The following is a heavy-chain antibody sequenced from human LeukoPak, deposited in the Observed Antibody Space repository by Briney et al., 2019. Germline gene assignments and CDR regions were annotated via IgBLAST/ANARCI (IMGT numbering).Heavy chain of an antibody. J-gene: IGHJ5*02. CDR1: RDTFTNNA. Sequence: GASVKVSCKASRDTFTNNAISWVRQAPGQGLEWMGGIIPIFGTAHYAQKFQGRVTITADESTSTAYMELSSLRSEDTAVYYCARDGYGSGSYGFGWFDPWGQGTLVTVSS. CDR3: ARDGYGSGSYGFGWFDP. CDR2: IIPIFGTA. V-gene: IGHV1-69*13. D-gene: IGHD3-10*01.